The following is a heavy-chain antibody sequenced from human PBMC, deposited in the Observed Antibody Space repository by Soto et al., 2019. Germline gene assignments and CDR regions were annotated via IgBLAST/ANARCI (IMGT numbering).Heavy chain of an antibody. J-gene: IGHJ6*02. CDR3: AKVRSGYGSGKAYYGMDV. CDR2: ISYDGSNK. Sequence: QVQLVESGGGVVQPGRSLRLSCAASGFTFSSYGMHWVRQAPGKGLEWVAVISYDGSNKYYADSVKGRFTISRDNSKNRMYLQMNSLRAEDKAVYYCAKVRSGYGSGKAYYGMDVWGQGTTVTVSS. CDR1: GFTFSSYG. D-gene: IGHD3-10*01. V-gene: IGHV3-30*18.